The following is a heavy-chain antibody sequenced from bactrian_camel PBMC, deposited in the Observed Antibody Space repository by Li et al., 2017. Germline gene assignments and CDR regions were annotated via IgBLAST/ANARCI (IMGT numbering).Heavy chain of an antibody. D-gene: IGHD5*01. Sequence: HVQLVESGGGSVQAGGSLRLSCSAARHRYSNNCMGWFRQPPGKAREGIATIFTGGGNTYYADSVKGRFNISQDDASKTLFLRMSSLRPEDTAEYYCAADSPGWCAGGRFLSRNLARYWGQGTQVTVS. CDR1: RHRYSNNC. V-gene: IGHV3S54*01. CDR2: IFTGGGNT. J-gene: IGHJ4*01. CDR3: AADSPGWCAGGRFLSRNLARY.